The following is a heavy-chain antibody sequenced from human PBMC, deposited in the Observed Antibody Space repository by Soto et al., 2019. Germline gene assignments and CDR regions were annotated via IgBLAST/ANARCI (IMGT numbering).Heavy chain of an antibody. CDR3: ARDVAAGDGMDV. J-gene: IGHJ6*02. CDR1: GGTFSSYA. D-gene: IGHD6-13*01. Sequence: QVQLVQPGAEVKKPGSSVKVSCKASGGTFSSYAISWVRQAPGQGLEWMGGIIPIFGTANYAQKFQGRVTITADEATSTAYMELSSVRSEDTAVYYCARDVAAGDGMDVWGQGTTFTVSS. CDR2: IIPIFGTA. V-gene: IGHV1-69*12.